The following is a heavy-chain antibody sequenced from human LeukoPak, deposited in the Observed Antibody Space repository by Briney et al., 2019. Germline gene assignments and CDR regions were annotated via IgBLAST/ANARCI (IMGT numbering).Heavy chain of an antibody. J-gene: IGHJ4*02. CDR2: IYSGGTT. V-gene: IGHV3-66*01. CDR3: ARDQYSYAHAAH. D-gene: IGHD5-18*01. CDR1: GFTVSNTY. Sequence: PGGSLRLSCAASGFTVSNTYMSWVRQAPGKGLEWVSIIYSGGTTYYADSVKGRFTISRDNSKNTLHLQMNSLRAEDTAVYYCARDQYSYAHAAHWGQGTLVTVSS.